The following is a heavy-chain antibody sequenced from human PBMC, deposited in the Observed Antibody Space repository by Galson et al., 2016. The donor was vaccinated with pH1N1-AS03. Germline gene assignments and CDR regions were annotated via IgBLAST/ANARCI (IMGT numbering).Heavy chain of an antibody. J-gene: IGHJ4*02. CDR3: AKVGIVAQFMEWYLFY. CDR2: LNSTSGNT. V-gene: IGHV1-3*01. CDR1: GYSFINYA. D-gene: IGHD3-3*01. Sequence: SVKVSCKASGYSFINYAIHWVRQAPGQRLEWMGWLNSTSGNTEYSQKFQGRVTITRDTPASTASMELSSLRSEDTAVYYCAKVGIVAQFMEWYLFYWGQGTQLTVSS.